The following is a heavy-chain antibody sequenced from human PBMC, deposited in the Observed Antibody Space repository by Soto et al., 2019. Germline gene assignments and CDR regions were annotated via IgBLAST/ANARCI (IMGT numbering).Heavy chain of an antibody. J-gene: IGHJ6*02. V-gene: IGHV3-21*01. CDR2: ISRSSSYI. Sequence: EVQLVESGGGLVKPGGSLRLSCAASGFTFSSYSMKWVRQAPGKGLEWVSSISRSSSYIYYADSVKGRFTISRDNAKNSLYLQMSSLRAEDTAVYYCARLYGDLIYYYGVDVWGQGTTVTVSS. CDR1: GFTFSSYS. D-gene: IGHD4-17*01. CDR3: ARLYGDLIYYYGVDV.